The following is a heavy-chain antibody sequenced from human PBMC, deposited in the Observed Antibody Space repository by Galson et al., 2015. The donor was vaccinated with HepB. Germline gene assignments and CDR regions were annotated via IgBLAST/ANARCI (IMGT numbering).Heavy chain of an antibody. V-gene: IGHV5-51*01. J-gene: IGHJ5*02. D-gene: IGHD3-16*01. CDR1: GDNFATYW. Sequence: QSGAEVKKPGESLKISCKASGDNFATYWIAWVRQMPGKGLEWMGMMCLGDSDSMYSPSFQGHVTISVDKSITTAYLQWTSLKASDTAIYYCARHQGGVGRGWFDIWGQGTLVSVSS. CDR3: ARHQGGVGRGWFDI. CDR2: MCLGDSDS.